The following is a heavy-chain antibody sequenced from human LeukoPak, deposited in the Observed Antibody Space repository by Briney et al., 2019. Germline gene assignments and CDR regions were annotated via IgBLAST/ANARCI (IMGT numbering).Heavy chain of an antibody. CDR1: GGSISSYY. CDR2: IYYSGST. D-gene: IGHD6-6*01. V-gene: IGHV4-59*01. Sequence: PSETLSLTCTVSGGSISSYYWSWIRQPPGKGLEWIGYIYYSGSTNYNPSLKSRVTISVDTSKNQFSLKLSSVTAADTAVYYCARLSPLVPVPRAYYMDVRGKGTTVTVSS. CDR3: ARLSPLVPVPRAYYMDV. J-gene: IGHJ6*03.